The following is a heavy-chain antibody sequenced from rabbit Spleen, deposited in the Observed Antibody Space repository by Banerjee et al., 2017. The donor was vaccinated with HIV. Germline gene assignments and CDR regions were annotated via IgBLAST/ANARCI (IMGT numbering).Heavy chain of an antibody. V-gene: IGHV1S45*01. CDR1: GFSFNEFSFNSGYH. CDR2: AYAGSSDST. J-gene: IGHJ4*01. D-gene: IGHD4-2*01. CDR3: ARDVAGREDFNL. Sequence: QEQLVESGGGLVKPGASLTLTCNASGFSFNEFSFNSGYHMCWVRQAPGKGLEWVACAYAGSSDSTYSATWAKGRFTISKTSSTTVTLQMTSLTAADTATYFCARDVAGREDFNLWGPGTLVTVS.